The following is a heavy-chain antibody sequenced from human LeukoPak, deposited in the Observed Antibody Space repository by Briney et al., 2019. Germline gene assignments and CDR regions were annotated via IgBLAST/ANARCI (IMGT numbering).Heavy chain of an antibody. Sequence: ASVKVSCKASGYTFTSYAMHWVRQAPGQRLEWMGWINAGNGNTKYSQKFQGRVTITRDTSASTAYMELSSLRAEDTAVYYCARVGVDPDYYGMDVWGQGTTVTVSS. CDR1: GYTFTSYA. J-gene: IGHJ6*02. D-gene: IGHD3-10*01. CDR3: ARVGVDPDYYGMDV. V-gene: IGHV1-3*01. CDR2: INAGNGNT.